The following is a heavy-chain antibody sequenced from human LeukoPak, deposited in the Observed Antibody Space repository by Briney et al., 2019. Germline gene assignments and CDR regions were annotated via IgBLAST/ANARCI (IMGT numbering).Heavy chain of an antibody. CDR3: ARDLLSSDFDY. V-gene: IGHV4-59*11. CDR1: GGSISSHY. CDR2: IYYSGST. J-gene: IGHJ4*02. D-gene: IGHD3-10*02. Sequence: PSETLSLTCTVSGGSISSHYWSWIRQPPGKGLEWIGYIYYSGSTNYNPSLKSRVTISVDTSKNQFSLKLSSVTAADTAVYYCARDLLSSDFDYWGQGTLVTVS.